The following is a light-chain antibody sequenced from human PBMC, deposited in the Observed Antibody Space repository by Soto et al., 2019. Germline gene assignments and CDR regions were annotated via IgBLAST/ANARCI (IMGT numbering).Light chain of an antibody. CDR1: SSNIGSNT. V-gene: IGLV1-44*01. Sequence: QSALTQPPSASGTPGQRVTISCSGSSSNIGSNTVNWYQQLPGTAPKLLIYSNNQRPSGVPDRFSGSKSGTSASLTISGLKTEDEADYYCHSYDSDNVIFGGGTKLTVL. J-gene: IGLJ2*01. CDR2: SNN. CDR3: HSYDSDNVI.